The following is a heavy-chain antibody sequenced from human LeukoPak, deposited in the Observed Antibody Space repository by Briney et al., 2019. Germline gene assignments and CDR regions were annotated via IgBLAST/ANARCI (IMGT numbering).Heavy chain of an antibody. J-gene: IGHJ4*02. D-gene: IGHD1-26*01. V-gene: IGHV3-21*01. CDR2: ISSSSSYI. Sequence: GGSLRLSCAASGFTFSSYSMNWVRQAPGKGLEWVSSISSSSSYIYYADSVKGRFTISRDNSKNTLYLQMGSLRAEDMAVYYCARAKWELLPYFDYWGQGTLVTVSS. CDR1: GFTFSSYS. CDR3: ARAKWELLPYFDY.